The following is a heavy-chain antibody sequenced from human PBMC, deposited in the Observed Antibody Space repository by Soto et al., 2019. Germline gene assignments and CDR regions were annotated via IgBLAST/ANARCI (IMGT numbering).Heavy chain of an antibody. CDR1: GGSISSSNW. CDR3: AWLGPWYYDFWSGSPIPYYGMDV. V-gene: IGHV4-4*02. D-gene: IGHD3-3*01. Sequence: SETLSLTCAVSGGSISSSNWWSWVRQPPGKGLEWIGEIYHSGSTNYNPSLKSRVTISVDKSKNQFSLKLSSVTAADTAVYYCAWLGPWYYDFWSGSPIPYYGMDVWGQGTTVTVSS. J-gene: IGHJ6*02. CDR2: IYHSGST.